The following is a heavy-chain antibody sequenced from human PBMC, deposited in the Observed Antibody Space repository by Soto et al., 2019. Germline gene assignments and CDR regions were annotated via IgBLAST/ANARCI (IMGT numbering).Heavy chain of an antibody. Sequence: SETLSLTCTVSGGSISSGGYYWSWIRQHPGKGLEWIGYIYYSGSTYYNPSLKSRVTISVDTSKNQFSLKLSSVTAADTAVYYCAREVVGATAGDSHAFDIWGQGTMVTVSS. V-gene: IGHV4-31*03. J-gene: IGHJ3*02. D-gene: IGHD1-26*01. CDR2: IYYSGST. CDR3: AREVVGATAGDSHAFDI. CDR1: GGSISSGGYY.